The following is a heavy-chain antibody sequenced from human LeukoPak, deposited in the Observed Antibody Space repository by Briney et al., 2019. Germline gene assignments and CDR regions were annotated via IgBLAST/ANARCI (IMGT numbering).Heavy chain of an antibody. CDR1: GGTFSSYA. J-gene: IGHJ4*02. CDR3: ARDVSTAAMVHGHDY. V-gene: IGHV1-69*04. CDR2: IIPILGIA. Sequence: GASVKVSCKASGGTFSSYAISWVRQAPGQGLEWMGRIIPILGIANYAQKFQGRVTITADKSTSTAYMELSSLRSEDTAVYYCARDVSTAAMVHGHDYWGQGTLVTVSS. D-gene: IGHD5-18*01.